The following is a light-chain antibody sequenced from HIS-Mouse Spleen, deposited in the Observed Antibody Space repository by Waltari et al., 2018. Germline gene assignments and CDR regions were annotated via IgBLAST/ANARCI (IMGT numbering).Light chain of an antibody. CDR3: SSYTSSSTWV. J-gene: IGLJ3*02. CDR2: EVS. V-gene: IGLV2-14*01. CDR1: RSDVGGYNY. Sequence: QSALTQPASVAGSPGQPITISCTGTRSDVGGYNYVSWYQQHPGKAPKLMIYEVSNRPSGVSNRFSGSKSGNTASLTISGLQAEDEADYYCSSYTSSSTWVFGGGTKLTVL.